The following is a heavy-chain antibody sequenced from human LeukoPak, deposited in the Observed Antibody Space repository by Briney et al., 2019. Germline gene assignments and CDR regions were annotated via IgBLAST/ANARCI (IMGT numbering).Heavy chain of an antibody. CDR3: ASDGLRNGFDI. V-gene: IGHV4-59*11. J-gene: IGHJ3*02. CDR2: TYYSGTT. CDR1: GGSIRSHY. Sequence: KPSETLSLTCTVTGGSIRSHYWSWIRQPPGKGLEWLGYTYYSGTTNYNPSLESRVTISVDTSKNQFSLKLNSVTAADTAVYYCASDGLRNGFDIWGQGTVVIVSS.